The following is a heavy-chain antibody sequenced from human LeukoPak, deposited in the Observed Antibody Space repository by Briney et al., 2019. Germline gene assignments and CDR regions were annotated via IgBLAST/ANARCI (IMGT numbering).Heavy chain of an antibody. Sequence: GRSLRLSCAASGFTFSSYAMHWVRQAPGKGLEWVAVISYDGSNKYCADSVKGRFTISRDNSKNTLYLQMNSLRAEDTAVYYCARDVVVVVAAKGYFDYWGQGTLVTVSS. CDR2: ISYDGSNK. CDR1: GFTFSSYA. V-gene: IGHV3-30-3*01. J-gene: IGHJ4*02. D-gene: IGHD2-15*01. CDR3: ARDVVVVVAAKGYFDY.